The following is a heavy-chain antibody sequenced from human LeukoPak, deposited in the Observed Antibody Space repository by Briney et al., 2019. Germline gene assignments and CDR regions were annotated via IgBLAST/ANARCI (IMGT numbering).Heavy chain of an antibody. CDR1: GYTFTSFG. J-gene: IGHJ3*02. CDR2: ISPYNGNT. CDR3: ARGTTIFGGGDAFDI. V-gene: IGHV1-18*01. D-gene: IGHD3-3*01. Sequence: GASVKVSCKASGYTFTSFGISWVRQAPGQGLEWMGWISPYNGNTNYAQKLQGRVTMTTDTSTSTAYMELRSLRSDDTAVYYCARGTTIFGGGDAFDIWGQGTMVTVSS.